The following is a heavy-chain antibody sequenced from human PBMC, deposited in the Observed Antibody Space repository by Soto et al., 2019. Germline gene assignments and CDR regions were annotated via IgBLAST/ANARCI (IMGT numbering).Heavy chain of an antibody. Sequence: QVQLVQSGAEVKKPGSSVKVSCKASGGTFSSYTISWVRQAPGQGLEWMGRIIPILGIANYAQKFQGRVTVTAHRTTSTAYRELSGLSSERTAVYYFARDTSGVLAAAAHCFDPWGQGTLVTVSS. CDR2: IIPILGIA. D-gene: IGHD2-2*01. CDR1: GGTFSSYT. CDR3: ARDTSGVLAAAAHCFDP. V-gene: IGHV1-69*08. J-gene: IGHJ5*02.